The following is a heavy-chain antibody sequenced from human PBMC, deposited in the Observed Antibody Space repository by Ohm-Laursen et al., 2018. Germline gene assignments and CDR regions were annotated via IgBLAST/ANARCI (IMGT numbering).Heavy chain of an antibody. V-gene: IGHV2-70*11. D-gene: IGHD6-13*01. Sequence: TQTLTLTGTFSGLSLSTSGMCESWIRQPPGKALEWLARIDWDDDKYYSTSLKTRLTISKDTSKNQVVLTMTNMDPVDTATYYCARIRIRGSRMIYYYGMDVWGQGTTVTVSS. CDR3: ARIRIRGSRMIYYYGMDV. J-gene: IGHJ6*02. CDR2: IDWDDDK. CDR1: GLSLSTSGMC.